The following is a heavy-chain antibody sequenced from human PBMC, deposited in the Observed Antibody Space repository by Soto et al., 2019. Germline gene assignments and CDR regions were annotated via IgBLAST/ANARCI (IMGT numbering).Heavy chain of an antibody. CDR1: GYTFTSYG. J-gene: IGHJ4*02. CDR3: ARDRALELGDY. V-gene: IGHV1-18*01. CDR2: SSAYNGNT. Sequence: QVQLVQSGAELKKPAASVKVSCKASGYTFTSYGISWVRQAPGQGIEWMGWSSAYNGNTNYAQKPQGRVTMTTDTSTSTAYMELRSVRSDDTAVDDYARDRALELGDYWGQGTLVTVSS. D-gene: IGHD1-26*01.